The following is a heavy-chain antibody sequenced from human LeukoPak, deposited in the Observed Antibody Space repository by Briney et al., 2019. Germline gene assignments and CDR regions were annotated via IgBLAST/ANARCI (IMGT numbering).Heavy chain of an antibody. J-gene: IGHJ6*02. CDR1: GYTFTSYA. V-gene: IGHV7-4-1*02. D-gene: IGHD2/OR15-2a*01. CDR3: ARAGDCYSTTCPHGDMGV. Sequence: ASVKVSCKASGYTFTSYAMNWVRQAPGQGLEWMGWINTNSGNPRRAQGFTGRFVFSVDTSVSTVYLEISSLKAEDTAVYYCARAGDCYSTTCPHGDMGVWGQGTTVTVSS. CDR2: INTNSGNP.